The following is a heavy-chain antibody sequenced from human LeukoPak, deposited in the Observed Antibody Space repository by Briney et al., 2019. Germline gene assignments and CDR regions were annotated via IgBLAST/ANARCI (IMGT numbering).Heavy chain of an antibody. Sequence: GGSLRLSCAASGFTFSSYAMSWVRQAPGKGLEWVALISYDGGTKYYADSVKGRFTISRDNSKNTLYLQMNSLRGEDTAVYYCAKTHTSGWYFFDYWGQGTLVTVSS. V-gene: IGHV3-30*18. J-gene: IGHJ4*02. CDR2: ISYDGGTK. CDR1: GFTFSSYA. D-gene: IGHD6-19*01. CDR3: AKTHTSGWYFFDY.